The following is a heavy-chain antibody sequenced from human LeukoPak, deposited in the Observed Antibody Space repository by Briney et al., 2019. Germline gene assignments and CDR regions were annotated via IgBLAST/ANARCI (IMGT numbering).Heavy chain of an antibody. D-gene: IGHD6-19*01. CDR1: GGSISSYY. CDR3: ARVVAASGWFGGEIGY. J-gene: IGHJ4*02. Sequence: PSETLSLTCTVSGGSISSYYWSWIRQPPGKGLEWIGYIYYSGSTNYNPSLKSRVTISVDTSKNQFSLKLSSVTTADTAVYYCARVVAASGWFGGEIGYWGQGTLVTVPS. V-gene: IGHV4-59*01. CDR2: IYYSGST.